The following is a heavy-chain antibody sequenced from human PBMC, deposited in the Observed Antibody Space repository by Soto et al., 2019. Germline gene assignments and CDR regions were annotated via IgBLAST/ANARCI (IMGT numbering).Heavy chain of an antibody. Sequence: QVQLVQSGGEVKKPGASVKVSCKASGYTFTNYGISWVRQAPGQGLEWMGWINVYNGNTKNAQKVQGRVTMTTDTSTSTAYMELRSLRSDDTAVYYCARGVGSGSYYNQYNWFDPWGQGTLVTVSS. CDR3: ARGVGSGSYYNQYNWFDP. D-gene: IGHD3-10*01. CDR1: GYTFTNYG. CDR2: INVYNGNT. J-gene: IGHJ5*02. V-gene: IGHV1-18*01.